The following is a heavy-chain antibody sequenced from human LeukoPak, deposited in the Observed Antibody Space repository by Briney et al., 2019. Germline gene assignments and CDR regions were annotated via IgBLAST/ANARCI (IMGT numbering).Heavy chain of an antibody. D-gene: IGHD3-22*01. V-gene: IGHV3-9*01. CDR3: ARGPYDSSGYP. CDR1: GFTFDDYA. CDR2: ISWNSGSI. J-gene: IGHJ5*02. Sequence: PGGSLRLSCAASGFTFDDYAMHWVRQAPGKGLEWVSGISWNSGSIGYADSVKGRFTISRDNAKNSLYLQTNSLRAEDTAVYYCARGPYDSSGYPWGQGTLVTVSS.